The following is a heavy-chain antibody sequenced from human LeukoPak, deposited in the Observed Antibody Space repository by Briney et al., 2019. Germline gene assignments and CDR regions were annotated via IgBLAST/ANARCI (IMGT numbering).Heavy chain of an antibody. D-gene: IGHD4-17*01. Sequence: QSGGSLRLSCTASGFTFTNYWMNWVRQAPGKGLEWVANIKPDGSEKYYVDSEKGRFTISRDNAKNSLYLQMNSLTAEDTAVYYCARIYAWGQGTLVTVSS. CDR3: ARIYA. J-gene: IGHJ4*02. V-gene: IGHV3-7*01. CDR2: IKPDGSEK. CDR1: GFTFTNYW.